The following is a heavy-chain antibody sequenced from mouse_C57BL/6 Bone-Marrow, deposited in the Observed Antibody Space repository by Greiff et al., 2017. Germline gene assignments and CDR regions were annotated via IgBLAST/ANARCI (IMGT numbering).Heavy chain of an antibody. Sequence: VQLKQSVAELVRPGASVKLSCTASGFNIKNTYMHWVKQRPEQGLEWIGRIDPANGNTKYAPKFQGKATITADTSSNTAYLQLSSLTSEDTAIYYCARYPKLWYFGGDYWGQGTSVTVSS. D-gene: IGHD2-1*01. V-gene: IGHV14-3*01. CDR2: IDPANGNT. CDR1: GFNIKNTY. J-gene: IGHJ4*01. CDR3: ARYPKLWYFGGDY.